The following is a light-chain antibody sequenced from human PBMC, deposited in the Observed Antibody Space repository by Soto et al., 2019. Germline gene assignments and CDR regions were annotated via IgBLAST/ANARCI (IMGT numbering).Light chain of an antibody. CDR1: QSVSSWS. CDR2: GAS. Sequence: EVVLTQSPGTLSLSPGERATLSCRASQSVSSWSLAWFQQRPGQAPRLLINGASSRATGIPDRFSGSGSGTDFTLTISRLEPEDFAVYYCQQYGRSPKTFGQGTKVDIK. J-gene: IGKJ1*01. V-gene: IGKV3-20*01. CDR3: QQYGRSPKT.